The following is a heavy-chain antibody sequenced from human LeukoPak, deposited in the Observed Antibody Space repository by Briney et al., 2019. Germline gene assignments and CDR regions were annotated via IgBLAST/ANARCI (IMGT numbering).Heavy chain of an antibody. CDR2: IFYSGST. V-gene: IGHV4-39*07. Sequence: PSETLSLTCTVSGGSISTSSYYWGWVRQPPGKGLEWIGNIFYSGSTYYSPSLKSRVTISLDTSRNQFSLKLNSVTAADTAVYYCARCTMVRGVRAFAIWGQGTMVTVSS. J-gene: IGHJ3*02. CDR3: ARCTMVRGVRAFAI. CDR1: GGSISTSSYY. D-gene: IGHD3-10*01.